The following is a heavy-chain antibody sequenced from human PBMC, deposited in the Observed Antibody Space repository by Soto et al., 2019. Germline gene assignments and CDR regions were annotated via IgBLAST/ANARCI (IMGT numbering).Heavy chain of an antibody. V-gene: IGHV3-48*03. CDR2: ITSSGTIQ. J-gene: IGHJ4*02. Sequence: GGSLRLSCAASGFTFSDYEMNWVRQAPGKGLEWISYITSSGTIQFYADSVKGRFTVSRDNAKNIVYLQMNSLRVEDTALYYCASHGCTGYQRIFDCWGQGAQVSVSS. CDR3: ASHGCTGYQRIFDC. D-gene: IGHD5-12*01. CDR1: GFTFSDYE.